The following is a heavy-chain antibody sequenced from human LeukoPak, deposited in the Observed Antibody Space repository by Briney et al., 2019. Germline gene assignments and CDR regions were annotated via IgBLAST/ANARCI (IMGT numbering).Heavy chain of an antibody. CDR2: ISGSGGST. CDR3: AKGYYDYVWGSYYFDY. CDR1: GYTFTSYG. V-gene: IGHV3-23*01. Sequence: ASVKVSCKASGYTFTSYGISWVRQAPGKGLEWVSAISGSGGSTYYADSVKGRFTISRDNSRDTLYLQMNSLRAEDTAVYYCAKGYYDYVWGSYYFDYWGQGTLVTVSS. D-gene: IGHD3-16*01. J-gene: IGHJ4*02.